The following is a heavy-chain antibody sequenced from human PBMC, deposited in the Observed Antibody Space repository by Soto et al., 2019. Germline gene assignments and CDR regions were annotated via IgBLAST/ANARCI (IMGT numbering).Heavy chain of an antibody. D-gene: IGHD2-2*01. Sequence: QVQLQQWGAGLLKPSETLSLTCAVYGGSFSGYYLSWIRQPPGKGLEWIGEINHSGSTNYNPSLKSRVTISVDTSKNQFSLKLSSVTAADTAVYYCARGHCSSTSCYRPIAFDIWGQGTMVTVSS. CDR2: INHSGST. CDR3: ARGHCSSTSCYRPIAFDI. J-gene: IGHJ3*02. CDR1: GGSFSGYY. V-gene: IGHV4-34*01.